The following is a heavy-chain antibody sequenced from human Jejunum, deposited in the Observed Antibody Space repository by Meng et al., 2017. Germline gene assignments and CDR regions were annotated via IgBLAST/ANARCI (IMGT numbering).Heavy chain of an antibody. CDR1: GDSVSSDNW. D-gene: IGHD6-19*01. CDR3: ARKGGTYSTGHFPHFDY. J-gene: IGHJ4*02. Sequence: VRSTQSGQGLVKPSGTLPLTCAVSGDSVSSDNWWSGVRQPPGKGPEWIGDIFRTGTSNYSPSLRSRVAIYMDKSKNQFSLSLNSVTAADTAVYYCARKGGTYSTGHFPHFDYWGQGTLVTVSS. V-gene: IGHV4-4*02. CDR2: IFRTGTS.